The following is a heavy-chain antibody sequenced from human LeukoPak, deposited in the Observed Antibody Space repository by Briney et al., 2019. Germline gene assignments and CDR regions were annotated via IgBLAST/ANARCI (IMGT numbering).Heavy chain of an antibody. D-gene: IGHD2-2*01. CDR3: ARWYCSTTTCYYLDH. CDR1: GGSINSGGYY. Sequence: PSETLSLTCTVSGGSINSGGYYWSWIRQHPGKGLEWIGYIYYSGSTYYNPSLKSRVTISVDTSKNQFSLKLNSVTAADTAVYYCARWYCSTTTCYYLDHWGQGTLVTVSS. V-gene: IGHV4-31*03. J-gene: IGHJ4*02. CDR2: IYYSGST.